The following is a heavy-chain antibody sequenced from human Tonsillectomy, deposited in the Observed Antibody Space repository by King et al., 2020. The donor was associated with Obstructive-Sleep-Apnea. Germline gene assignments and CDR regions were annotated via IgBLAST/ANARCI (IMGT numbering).Heavy chain of an antibody. J-gene: IGHJ5*02. Sequence: VQLQESGPGLVKPSQTLSLTCTVSGGSISSGGDYWPWIRQHPVKGLEWIGYIYYSASTYYNPSLKSRVSISRDTSKNQFSLKLSSVTAADTAVYYCARAGLLQNWFDPWGQGTLVTVSS. CDR1: GGSISSGGDY. CDR3: ARAGLLQNWFDP. V-gene: IGHV4-31*03. CDR2: IYYSAST. D-gene: IGHD1-26*01.